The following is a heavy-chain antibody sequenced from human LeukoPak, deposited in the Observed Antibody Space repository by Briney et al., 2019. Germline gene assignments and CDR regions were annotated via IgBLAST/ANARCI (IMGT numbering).Heavy chain of an antibody. V-gene: IGHV4-38-2*02. CDR3: ARDRYYYDSSSYFSAFDT. Sequence: PSETLSLTCTVSGYSISSGYYWSWIRQPPGKGLEWIGRVFTSAIISGNTNYNPSLKSRVTMSVDSSKNQFSLKLRSVTAADTAVYYCARDRYYYDSSSYFSAFDTWGQGTMVTVSS. D-gene: IGHD3-22*01. J-gene: IGHJ3*02. CDR1: GYSISSGYY. CDR2: VFTSAIISGNT.